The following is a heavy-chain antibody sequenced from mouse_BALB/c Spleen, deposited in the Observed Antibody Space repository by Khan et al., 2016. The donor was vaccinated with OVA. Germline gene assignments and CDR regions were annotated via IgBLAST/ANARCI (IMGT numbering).Heavy chain of an antibody. CDR3: ARRCVRWDFDY. D-gene: IGHD1-1*01. Sequence: QVRLQQSGAELAKPGASVKMSCKASGYTFINYWILWVKQRPGQGLEWIGYINPSTAYTEYNQNFKDKATLTADKSSRTAYMQLSSLTSEDSAVLYCARRCVRWDFDYWGQGTTLTVSS. J-gene: IGHJ2*01. V-gene: IGHV1-7*01. CDR1: GYTFINYW. CDR2: INPSTAYT.